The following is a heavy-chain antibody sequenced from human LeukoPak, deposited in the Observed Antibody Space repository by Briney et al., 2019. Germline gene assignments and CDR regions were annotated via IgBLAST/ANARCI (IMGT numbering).Heavy chain of an antibody. CDR3: ATLPAGARPDY. J-gene: IGHJ4*02. Sequence: GGSLRLSGAASGFIFSSSWMRWVRQAPGKGLEWVANIKPDGSVIDYVDSVKGRFTISRDNAKNSLYLQMNGLRGEDTAVYYCATLPAGARPDYWGQGTLVTVSS. CDR1: GFIFSSSW. V-gene: IGHV3-7*02. CDR2: IKPDGSVI. D-gene: IGHD3-10*01.